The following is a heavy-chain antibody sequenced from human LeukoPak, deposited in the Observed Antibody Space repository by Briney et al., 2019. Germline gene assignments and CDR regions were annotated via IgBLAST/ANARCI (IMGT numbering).Heavy chain of an antibody. V-gene: IGHV1-2*02. CDR1: GYTFTGYY. CDR3: ARVSPLWGRIAAAGSPFFDY. CDR2: INPNSGGT. D-gene: IGHD6-13*01. J-gene: IGHJ4*02. Sequence: ASVKVSCKASGYTFTGYYMHWVRQAPGQGLEWMGWINPNSGGTNYAQKFQGRVTMTRDTSISTAYMELSRLRSDDTAVYYCARVSPLWGRIAAAGSPFFDYWGQGTLVTVS.